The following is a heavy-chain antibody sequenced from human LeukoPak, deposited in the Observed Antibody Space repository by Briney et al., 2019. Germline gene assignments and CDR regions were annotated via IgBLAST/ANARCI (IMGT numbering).Heavy chain of an antibody. Sequence: GGSLRLSCAASGFTFSSYSMNWVRQAPGKGLDWVSSISSSSSYIYYADSVKGRFTISRDNAKNSLYLQMNSLRAEDTAVYYCARDLGDSSVADYWGQGTLVTVSS. J-gene: IGHJ4*02. V-gene: IGHV3-21*01. CDR1: GFTFSSYS. CDR2: ISSSSSYI. D-gene: IGHD3-22*01. CDR3: ARDLGDSSVADY.